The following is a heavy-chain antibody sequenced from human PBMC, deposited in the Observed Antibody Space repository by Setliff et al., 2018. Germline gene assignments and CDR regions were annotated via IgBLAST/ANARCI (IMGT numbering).Heavy chain of an antibody. J-gene: IGHJ6*03. CDR2: IIPMFGTP. CDR1: GDSFNNYA. Sequence: SVKVSCKASGDSFNNYAISWVRQAPGQGLEWMGGIIPMFGTPAYAQKFQDRVTITTDESTSTAYMELSSLTSDDTAVYYCARAGRNNYDSSGYYYDLYYYNYMDVWAKGTTVTVSS. D-gene: IGHD3-22*01. V-gene: IGHV1-69*05. CDR3: ARAGRNNYDSSGYYYDLYYYNYMDV.